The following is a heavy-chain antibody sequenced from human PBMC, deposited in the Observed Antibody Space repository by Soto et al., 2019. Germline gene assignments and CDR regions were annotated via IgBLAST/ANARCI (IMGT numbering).Heavy chain of an antibody. J-gene: IGHJ6*02. Sequence: GASVKVSCKASGYTFTGYYMHWVRQAPGQGLEWMGWINPNSGGTNYAQKFQGWVTMTRDTSISTAYMELSRLRSDDTAVYYCARMSYSGGWFYGMDVWGQGTTVIVSS. CDR2: INPNSGGT. CDR1: GYTFTGYY. CDR3: ARMSYSGGWFYGMDV. V-gene: IGHV1-2*04. D-gene: IGHD6-19*01.